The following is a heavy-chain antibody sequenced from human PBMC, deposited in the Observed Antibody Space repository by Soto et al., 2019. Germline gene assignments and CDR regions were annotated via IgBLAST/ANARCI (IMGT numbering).Heavy chain of an antibody. D-gene: IGHD6-13*01. V-gene: IGHV3-7*04. CDR3: ARRQQLVSYYYYYGMDV. J-gene: IGHJ6*02. Sequence: GGSLRLSCAASGFTFGGYWMSWVRQAPGKGLEWVANIKQDGSEKYYVDSVKGRFTISRDNAKNSLYLQMNSLRAEDTAVYYCARRQQLVSYYYYYGMDVWGQGTTVTVSS. CDR2: IKQDGSEK. CDR1: GFTFGGYW.